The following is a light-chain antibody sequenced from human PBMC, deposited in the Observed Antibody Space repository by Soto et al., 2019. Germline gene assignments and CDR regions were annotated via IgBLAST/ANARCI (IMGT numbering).Light chain of an antibody. Sequence: QSVLTQPASVSGSPGQSITISCTGTSSDVGGYNYDSWCQQHPGKAPKLMIYEVSSRPSGISNRFSGSKSGNTASLTISGLQAEDEADYYCSSYTSSTAYVFGTGTKVTVL. V-gene: IGLV2-14*01. J-gene: IGLJ1*01. CDR2: EVS. CDR3: SSYTSSTAYV. CDR1: SSDVGGYNY.